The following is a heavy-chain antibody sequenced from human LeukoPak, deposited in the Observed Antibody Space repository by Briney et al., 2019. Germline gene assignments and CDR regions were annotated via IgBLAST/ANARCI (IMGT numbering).Heavy chain of an antibody. Sequence: PSETLSLTCTVSGGSISSGSYYWSWIRQPPGKGLEWIGYIYYSGSTNYNPSPKSRVTISVDTSKNQFSLKLSSVTAADTAVYYCARHETRNYGDLDYWGQGTLVTVSS. V-gene: IGHV4-61*01. CDR2: IYYSGST. CDR3: ARHETRNYGDLDY. J-gene: IGHJ4*02. D-gene: IGHD4-17*01. CDR1: GGSISSGSYY.